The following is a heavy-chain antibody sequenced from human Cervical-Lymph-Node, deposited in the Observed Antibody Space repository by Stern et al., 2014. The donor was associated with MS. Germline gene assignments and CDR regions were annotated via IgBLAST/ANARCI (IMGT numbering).Heavy chain of an antibody. J-gene: IGHJ4*02. CDR3: ARQTTAWASDV. D-gene: IGHD1-14*01. V-gene: IGHV5-51*01. Sequence: QLVQSGAELIKPGESLKISCTGSGYTFSIYWIAWVRQMHGTGLEWMGIIYPGDSETRYSPSFQGQVTMSADKSSSTAYLQWSSLNASDTAMYFCARQTTAWASDVWGQGTLVTVSS. CDR2: IYPGDSET. CDR1: GYTFSIYW.